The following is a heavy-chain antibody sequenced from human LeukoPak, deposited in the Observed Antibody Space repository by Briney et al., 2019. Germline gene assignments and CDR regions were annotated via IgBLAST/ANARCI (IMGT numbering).Heavy chain of an antibody. J-gene: IGHJ4*02. Sequence: ASVKVSCKASGYTFSRYGIGWVRQAPGQGLEWMGWISAYNGNTNYAQKLQGRVTMTTDTSTSTAYMELRSLRSDDTAVYYCAMIRGYSGYDAIHYWGQGTLVTVSS. V-gene: IGHV1-18*01. CDR2: ISAYNGNT. D-gene: IGHD5-12*01. CDR3: AMIRGYSGYDAIHY. CDR1: GYTFSRYG.